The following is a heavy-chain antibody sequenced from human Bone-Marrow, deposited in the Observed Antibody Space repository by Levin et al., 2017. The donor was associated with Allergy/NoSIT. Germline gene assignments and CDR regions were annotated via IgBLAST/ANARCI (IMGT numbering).Heavy chain of an antibody. V-gene: IGHV3-7*01. CDR3: ARDPGVVPAAAGVDYFDY. D-gene: IGHD2-2*01. CDR2: IKQDGSEK. Sequence: GESLKISCAASGFTFSSYWMSWVRQAPGKGLEWVANIKQDGSEKYYVDSVKGRFTISRDNAKNSLYLQMNSLRAEDTAVYYCARDPGVVPAAAGVDYFDYWGQGTLVTVSS. CDR1: GFTFSSYW. J-gene: IGHJ4*02.